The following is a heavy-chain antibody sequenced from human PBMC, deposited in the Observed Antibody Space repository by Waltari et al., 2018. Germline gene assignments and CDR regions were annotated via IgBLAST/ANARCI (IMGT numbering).Heavy chain of an antibody. CDR2: INPRTAGR. CDR3: ARDRRVYGSGNYYDLDN. CDR1: GYKFTDYY. V-gene: IGHV1-2*02. Sequence: QVQLVQSGAEVKKPGASVTVSCKASGYKFTDYYIHWVRQAPGQGLEWMGWINPRTAGRNEAESFQGRVTMSRDTSISTVYMDLNSLISDDTAVYYCARDRRVYGSGNYYDLDNWGQGTLVTVSS. D-gene: IGHD3-10*01. J-gene: IGHJ4*02.